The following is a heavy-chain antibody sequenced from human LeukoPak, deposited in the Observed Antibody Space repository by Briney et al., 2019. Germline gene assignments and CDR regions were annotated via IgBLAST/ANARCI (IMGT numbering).Heavy chain of an antibody. CDR1: GFNFINYW. Sequence: GGSLRLSCAAFGFNFINYWMSWVRQAPGKGLEWVANVKEDGTTKQYVDSVKGRFTISRDNAKNSLYLQMDSLRAEDTAVYYCVSQEVVPHWGQGTLVSVSS. D-gene: IGHD2-15*01. V-gene: IGHV3-7*01. J-gene: IGHJ4*02. CDR3: VSQEVVPH. CDR2: VKEDGTTK.